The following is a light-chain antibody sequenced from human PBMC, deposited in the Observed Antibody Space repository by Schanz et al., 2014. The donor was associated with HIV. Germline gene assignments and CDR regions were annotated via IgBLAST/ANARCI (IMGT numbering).Light chain of an antibody. V-gene: IGKV3D-15*01. CDR1: RSVNSN. J-gene: IGKJ1*01. Sequence: EIVMTQSPVTLSVSPGERVTLSCRASRSVNSNLAWYQQKPGQAPRLLIYDASSRATGIPDRFSGSGSGTDFTLTVSRLEPEDFATYYCLQHNSYPRTFGQGTKVEIK. CDR2: DAS. CDR3: LQHNSYPRT.